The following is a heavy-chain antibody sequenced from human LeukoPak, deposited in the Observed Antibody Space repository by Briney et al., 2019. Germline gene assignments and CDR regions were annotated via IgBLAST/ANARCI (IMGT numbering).Heavy chain of an antibody. CDR1: GFDFGAYE. D-gene: IGHD2-2*01. V-gene: IGHV3-48*03. CDR2: FAGSDTTK. Sequence: GGSLRLSCAASGFDFGAYEMNWVRQAPGKGLEWVAYFAGSDTTKYYADSVRGRFTISRDNAKNSLYLQMNSLRAEDTALYYFTPLGYHFAPWAQEPLVTVSS. CDR3: TPLGYHFAP. J-gene: IGHJ5*02.